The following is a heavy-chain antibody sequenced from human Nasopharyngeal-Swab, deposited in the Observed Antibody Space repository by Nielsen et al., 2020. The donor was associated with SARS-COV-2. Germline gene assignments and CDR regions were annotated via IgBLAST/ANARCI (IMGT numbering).Heavy chain of an antibody. Sequence: GESLKISCAASGFTFSSYWMHWVRQAPGKGLVWVSRINSDGSSTSYADSVKGRFSISRDNAKNSLYLQMNTLRAEDTAVYYCARAEGGGYSYGFDNWFDPWGQGTLVTVSS. J-gene: IGHJ5*02. D-gene: IGHD5-18*01. CDR3: ARAEGGGYSYGFDNWFDP. CDR2: INSDGSST. V-gene: IGHV3-74*01. CDR1: GFTFSSYW.